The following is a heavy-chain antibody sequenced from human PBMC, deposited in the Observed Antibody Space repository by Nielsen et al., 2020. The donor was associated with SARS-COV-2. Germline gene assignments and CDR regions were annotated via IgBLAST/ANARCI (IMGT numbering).Heavy chain of an antibody. V-gene: IGHV1-3*01. J-gene: IGHJ4*02. CDR3: ARAPIAAAGNFN. D-gene: IGHD6-13*01. CDR2: INAGNGNT. Sequence: GESLKISCAASGFTFTSYAMHWVRQAPGQRLEWMRWINAGNGNTKYSQKFQGRVTITRDTSASTAYMELSSLRSEDTAVYYCARAPIAAAGNFNWGQGTLVTVSS. CDR1: GFTFTSYA.